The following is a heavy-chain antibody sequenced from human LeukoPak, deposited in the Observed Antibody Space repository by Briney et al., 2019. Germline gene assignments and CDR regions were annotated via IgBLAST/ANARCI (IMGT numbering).Heavy chain of an antibody. V-gene: IGHV1-69*04. CDR3: ARAVNYYDSSGYSDY. J-gene: IGHJ4*02. D-gene: IGHD3-22*01. CDR2: IIPILGIA. Sequence: ASVKVSCKASGGTFSSYAISWVRQAPGQGLEWMGRIIPILGIANYAQKFQGRVTITAGKSTSTAYMALSSLRSEDTAVYYCARAVNYYDSSGYSDYWGQGTLVTVSS. CDR1: GGTFSSYA.